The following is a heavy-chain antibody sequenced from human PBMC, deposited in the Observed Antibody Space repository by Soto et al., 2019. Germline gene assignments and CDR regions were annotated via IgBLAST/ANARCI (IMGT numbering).Heavy chain of an antibody. CDR2: INPNNGDT. Sequence: ASVKVSCKASGYTFTGYYLHWVRQAPGQGLEWMGWINPNNGDTSYAQNLQDRVTMTRDTAISTAYMELTSLRSDDTAVYYCASPTLAREFVYWGHGTLVTVSS. CDR3: ASPTLAREFVY. J-gene: IGHJ5*01. D-gene: IGHD6-6*01. CDR1: GYTFTGYY. V-gene: IGHV1-2*02.